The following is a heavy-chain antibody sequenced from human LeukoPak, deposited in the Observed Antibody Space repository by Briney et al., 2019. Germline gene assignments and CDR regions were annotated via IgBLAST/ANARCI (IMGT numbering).Heavy chain of an antibody. Sequence: PGGSLRLSCAASGFTFSDYAMSWDRQAPGKGLEWVSAISDRGDRTWDADSVKGRVTISRDNYKNTLFLQMNSLRAEDTAVYYCAKGSRRIAVAGHYLDYWGQGTLVTVSS. CDR2: ISDRGDRT. CDR1: GFTFSDYA. CDR3: AKGSRRIAVAGHYLDY. J-gene: IGHJ4*02. V-gene: IGHV3-23*01. D-gene: IGHD6-19*01.